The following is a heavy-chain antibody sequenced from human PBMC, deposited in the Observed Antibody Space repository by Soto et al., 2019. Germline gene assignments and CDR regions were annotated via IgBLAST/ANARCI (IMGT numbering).Heavy chain of an antibody. Sequence: ASVKVSCKASGYRFNTYGISWVRQAPGQGLEWMGRISSYNVDTNYAEKFEDRLTMTTDTSTNTAYMELKSLRSDDTAVYFCARGHGEIIGAMDVWGQGTSVTVS. V-gene: IGHV1-18*01. D-gene: IGHD3-3*01. CDR1: GYRFNTYG. CDR2: ISSYNVDT. CDR3: ARGHGEIIGAMDV. J-gene: IGHJ6*02.